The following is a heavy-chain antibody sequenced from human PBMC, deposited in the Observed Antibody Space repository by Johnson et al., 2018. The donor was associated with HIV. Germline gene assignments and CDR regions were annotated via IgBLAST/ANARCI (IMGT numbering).Heavy chain of an antibody. CDR2: IKQDGSEK. CDR1: GFTFSSYW. V-gene: IGHV3-7*03. CDR3: ARILSQGPASSVLELGDNVRGLLGLRWAM. J-gene: IGHJ1*01. D-gene: IGHD1-7*01. Sequence: VQLVESGGGVVQPGGSLRLSCAASGFTFSSYWMSWVRQAPGKGLEWVANIKQDGSEKYYVDSVKGRFTISRDNAKNSLYLQMNSLRAEDTAVYYCARILSQGPASSVLELGDNVRGLLGLRWAMWG.